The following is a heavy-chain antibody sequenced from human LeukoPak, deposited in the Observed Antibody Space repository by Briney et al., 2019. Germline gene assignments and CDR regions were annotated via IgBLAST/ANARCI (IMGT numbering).Heavy chain of an antibody. CDR1: GYTFTGYY. D-gene: IGHD2/OR15-2a*01. V-gene: IGHV1-2*02. Sequence: GASVKVSCKASGYTFTGYYMHWVRQAPGQGLGWMGWINPKSGVTNFAQYFQGRVTMTRDTSSTTVYMELTRLRSDDTAVYYCARPLGSLKEYWWFDPWGQGTLVTVSS. CDR3: ARPLGSLKEYWWFDP. CDR2: INPKSGVT. J-gene: IGHJ5*02.